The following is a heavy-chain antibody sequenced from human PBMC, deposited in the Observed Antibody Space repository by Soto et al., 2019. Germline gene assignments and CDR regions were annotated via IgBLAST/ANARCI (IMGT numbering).Heavy chain of an antibody. CDR1: GGTFSSYS. CDR2: VIPILGMA. D-gene: IGHD2-2*01. Sequence: QVQLVQSGAEVKKPGSSVKVSCEASGGTFSSYSFSWVRQAPGQGLEWMGRVIPILGMANYAHKFHGRVTITADKSTSTVYMQLSSLRSGDTAVYYCARGGAVVVPGAVDRHNWFDPWGQGTLVTVSS. CDR3: ARGGAVVVPGAVDRHNWFDP. J-gene: IGHJ5*02. V-gene: IGHV1-69*02.